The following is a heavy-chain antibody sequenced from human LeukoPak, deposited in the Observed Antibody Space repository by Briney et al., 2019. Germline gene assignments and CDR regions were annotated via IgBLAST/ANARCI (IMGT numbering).Heavy chain of an antibody. V-gene: IGHV3-23*01. CDR1: GFAFSSYA. Sequence: PGGSLRLSCAASGFAFSSYAMSWVRQAPGKGLEWVSAISGSGGTTYYADSVKGRFTVSRDNSKNALYLQMNSLRVEDTAFYYCAKGGYYEYWRTDFYYYYMDVWGKGTTVIVSS. J-gene: IGHJ6*03. D-gene: IGHD3-3*01. CDR3: AKGGYYEYWRTDFYYYYMDV. CDR2: ISGSGGTT.